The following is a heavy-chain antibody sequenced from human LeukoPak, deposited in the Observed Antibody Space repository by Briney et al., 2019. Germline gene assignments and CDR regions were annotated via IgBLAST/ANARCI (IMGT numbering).Heavy chain of an antibody. D-gene: IGHD3-3*01. V-gene: IGHV6-1*01. CDR3: ARGREVLRFLEWLPKDNWFDP. J-gene: IGHJ5*02. CDR2: TYYRSKWYN. Sequence: SPTLSLTCAISGDSVSINSAAWNWIRQSPSRGLEWLGRTYYRSKWYNDYAVSVKSRITINPDTSKNQFSLQLNSVTPEDTAVYYCARGREVLRFLEWLPKDNWFDPWGQGTLVTVSS. CDR1: GDSVSINSAA.